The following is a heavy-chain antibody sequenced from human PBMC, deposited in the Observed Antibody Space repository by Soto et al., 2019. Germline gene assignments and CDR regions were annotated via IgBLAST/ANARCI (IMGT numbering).Heavy chain of an antibody. CDR2: IYHTGNA. J-gene: IGHJ5*02. Sequence: SETLSLTCSVSGDSISNSRFYWAWIRQPPGEGLEWIGSIYHTGNAYYNPSLKSRVTISVDTSKNQFSLKLSSVTAADAAVYYCARSADPWGQGTLVTVSS. CDR3: ARSADP. CDR1: GDSISNSRFY. V-gene: IGHV4-39*07.